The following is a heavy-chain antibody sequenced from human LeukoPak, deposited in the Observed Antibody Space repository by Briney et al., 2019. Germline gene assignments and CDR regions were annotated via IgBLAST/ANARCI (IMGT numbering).Heavy chain of an antibody. CDR1: GFTFSSYA. CDR3: ARGSRYEYFDY. CDR2: ISYDGSNK. J-gene: IGHJ4*02. D-gene: IGHD5-12*01. V-gene: IGHV3-30-3*01. Sequence: PGGSLRLSCAASGFTFSSYAMHWVRQAPGKGLEWVAVISYDGSNKYYADSVKGRFTISRDNSKNTLYLQMNSLRAEDTAVYYCARGSRYEYFDYWGQGTLVTVSP.